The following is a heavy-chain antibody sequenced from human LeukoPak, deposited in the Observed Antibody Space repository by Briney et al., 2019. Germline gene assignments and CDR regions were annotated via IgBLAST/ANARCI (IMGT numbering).Heavy chain of an antibody. D-gene: IGHD6-13*01. CDR2: ISSSGSTI. Sequence: GGSLRLSCAASGFTFSSYEMNWVRQAPGKGLEWVSYISSSGSTIYYADSVKGRFTISRDNAKNSLYLQMNSLRAEDTAVYYCAGDFLSVRYSSSFDYWGQGTLVTVSS. J-gene: IGHJ4*02. V-gene: IGHV3-48*03. CDR3: AGDFLSVRYSSSFDY. CDR1: GFTFSSYE.